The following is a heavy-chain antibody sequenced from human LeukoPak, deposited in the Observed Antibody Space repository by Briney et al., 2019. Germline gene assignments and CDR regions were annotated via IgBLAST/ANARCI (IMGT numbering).Heavy chain of an antibody. D-gene: IGHD4-17*01. V-gene: IGHV3-21*01. CDR3: ASLYRDLEDY. Sequence: EWVSSICSSSIYIYYADSVKGPFTISRDNAKNSLYLQMNSLRAEDTAVYYCASLYRDLEDYWGQGTLVTVSS. CDR2: ICSSSIYI. J-gene: IGHJ4*02.